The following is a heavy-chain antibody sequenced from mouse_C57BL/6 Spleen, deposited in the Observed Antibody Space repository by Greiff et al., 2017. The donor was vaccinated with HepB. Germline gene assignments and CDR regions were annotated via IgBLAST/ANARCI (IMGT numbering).Heavy chain of an antibody. V-gene: IGHV1-76*01. CDR1: GYTFTDYY. D-gene: IGHD1-1*01. CDR3: AREDYYGSSSLIAY. J-gene: IGHJ3*01. Sequence: QVQLKESGAELVRPGASVKQSCKASGYTFTDYYINWVKQRPGQGLEWIARIYPGSGNTYYNEKFTGKATLTAEKSSSTAYMQLSSLTSEDSAVYFCAREDYYGSSSLIAYWGQGTLVTVSA. CDR2: IYPGSGNT.